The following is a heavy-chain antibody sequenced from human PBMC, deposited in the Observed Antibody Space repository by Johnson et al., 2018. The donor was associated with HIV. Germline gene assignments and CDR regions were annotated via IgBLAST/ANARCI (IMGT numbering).Heavy chain of an antibody. J-gene: IGHJ3*02. CDR3: ARVVVVVATVRVGAFDI. D-gene: IGHD2-15*01. CDR1: GFTFDDYG. V-gene: IGHV3-20*04. Sequence: VQLVESGGGVVRPGGSLRLSCAASGFTFDDYGMSWVRHVPGKGLVWVSVINWIGVSTGYADSVKGRFTISRDNAKKSLYLQMNSLRAEDTALYYCARVVVVVATVRVGAFDIWGQGTMVTVSS. CDR2: INWIGVST.